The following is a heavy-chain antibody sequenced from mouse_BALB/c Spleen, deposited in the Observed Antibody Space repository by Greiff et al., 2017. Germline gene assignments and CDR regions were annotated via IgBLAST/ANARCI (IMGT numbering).Heavy chain of an antibody. CDR2: INPYNDGT. J-gene: IGHJ3*01. D-gene: IGHD1-1*01. Sequence: VQLQQSGPELVKPGASVKMSCKASGYTFTSYVMHWVKQKPGQGLEWIGYINPYNDGTKYNEKFKGKATLTSDKSSSTAYMELSSLTSEDSAVYYCAGGYNSRGFAYWGQGTLVTVSA. CDR3: AGGYNSRGFAY. CDR1: GYTFTSYV. V-gene: IGHV1-14*01.